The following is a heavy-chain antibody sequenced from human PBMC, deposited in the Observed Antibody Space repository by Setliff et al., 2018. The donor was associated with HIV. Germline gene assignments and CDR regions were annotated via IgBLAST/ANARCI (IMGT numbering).Heavy chain of an antibody. CDR2: IKYDGSYE. J-gene: IGHJ4*02. Sequence: GGSLRLSCEASGLIFSRYGMHWVRQGPGRGLEWVTLIKYDGSYEFYAESVKGRFTISRDNAKNSLYLQMNSLRAEDTAVYYCARLTAAGRGYYFDYWGQGTLVTVSS. CDR1: GLIFSRYG. CDR3: ARLTAAGRGYYFDY. V-gene: IGHV3-33*03. D-gene: IGHD6-13*01.